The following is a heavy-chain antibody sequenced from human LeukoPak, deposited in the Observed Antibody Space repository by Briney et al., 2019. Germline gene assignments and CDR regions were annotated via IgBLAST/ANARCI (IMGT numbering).Heavy chain of an antibody. Sequence: SETLSLTCAGYGGSSSSYYWTWIRQPPGKGLEWIGEINHSGNTNYNPSLKSRVSISVDTSKNQFSLKLNSVTAADTAVYCCARGPKRSGLGDLSFRGGRGSYYSYMDVWGKGTTVTVSS. CDR1: GGSSSSYY. J-gene: IGHJ6*03. CDR3: ARGPKRSGLGDLSFRGGRGSYYSYMDV. V-gene: IGHV4-34*01. D-gene: IGHD3-16*02. CDR2: INHSGNT.